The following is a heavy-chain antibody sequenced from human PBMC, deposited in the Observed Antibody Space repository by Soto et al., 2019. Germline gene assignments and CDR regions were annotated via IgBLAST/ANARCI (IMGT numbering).Heavy chain of an antibody. Sequence: GGSLRLSCAASGFTFSNAWMSWVRQAPGKGLEWVGRIKSKTGGGTTDYAAPVKGRFTISRDDSKNTLYLQMNSLKTEDTAVYYCTTGAHYYGSPNFDYWGQGTLVTVSS. V-gene: IGHV3-15*01. CDR2: IKSKTGGGTT. CDR1: GFTFSNAW. J-gene: IGHJ4*02. CDR3: TTGAHYYGSPNFDY. D-gene: IGHD3-10*01.